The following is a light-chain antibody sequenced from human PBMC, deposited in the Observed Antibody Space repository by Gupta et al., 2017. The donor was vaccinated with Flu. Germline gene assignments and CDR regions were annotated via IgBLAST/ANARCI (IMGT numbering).Light chain of an antibody. V-gene: IGLV2-14*03. Sequence: TSSDVGDHDDVSWYQQHPGQAPKLILDDVKNRPSGISHRVSCSKAGKTASLTIYGLQAEDEAHYCCSSYTRMYTVVFGGGTKLTVL. CDR3: SSYTRMYTVV. CDR1: SSDVGDHDD. CDR2: DVK. J-gene: IGLJ3*02.